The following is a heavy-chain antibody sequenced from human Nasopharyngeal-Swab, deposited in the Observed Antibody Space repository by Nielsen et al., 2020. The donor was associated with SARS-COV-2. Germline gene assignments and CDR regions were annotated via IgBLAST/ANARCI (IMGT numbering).Heavy chain of an antibody. D-gene: IGHD3-22*01. CDR1: GYTFTSYY. J-gene: IGHJ6*02. V-gene: IGHV1-46*01. Sequence: ASVKVSCKASGYTFTSYYMHWVRQAPGQGLEWMGIINPSGGSTSYAQKFQGRVTMTTDTSTSTAYMELRSLRSDDTAVYYCARDRQYYDSSGYYYVLDYYYGMDVWGQGTTVTVSS. CDR3: ARDRQYYDSSGYYYVLDYYYGMDV. CDR2: INPSGGST.